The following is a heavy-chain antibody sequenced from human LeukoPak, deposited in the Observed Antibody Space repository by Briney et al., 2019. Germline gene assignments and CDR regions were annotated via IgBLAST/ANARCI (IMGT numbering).Heavy chain of an antibody. CDR3: ARDRDTGYCSGGSCFGPRY. J-gene: IGHJ4*02. Sequence: GASVKVSCKASGYTFTSYGISWVRQAPGHGLEWMGWINPNSGSTNYAQKFQGRVTMTRDTSISTAYMELSRLRSDDTAVYYCARDRDTGYCSGGSCFGPRYWGQGTLVTVSS. V-gene: IGHV1-2*02. CDR2: INPNSGST. D-gene: IGHD2-15*01. CDR1: GYTFTSYG.